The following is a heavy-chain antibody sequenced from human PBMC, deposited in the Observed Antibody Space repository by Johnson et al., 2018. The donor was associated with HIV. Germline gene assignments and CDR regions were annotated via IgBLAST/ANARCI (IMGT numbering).Heavy chain of an antibody. D-gene: IGHD3-22*01. Sequence: VQLVESGGGLIHPGGSLRLSCVASGFTVSDNYMSWVRQAPGKGLEWVSIIYSGGTAYYADSVKGRFTVSRVDSNNTLFLQMNSLRAEDTAVYYCAKTRHQYYDSSGPNADGAFDIWGQGTMVTVSS. CDR2: IYSGGTA. CDR1: GFTVSDNY. J-gene: IGHJ3*02. V-gene: IGHV3-53*01. CDR3: AKTRHQYYDSSGPNADGAFDI.